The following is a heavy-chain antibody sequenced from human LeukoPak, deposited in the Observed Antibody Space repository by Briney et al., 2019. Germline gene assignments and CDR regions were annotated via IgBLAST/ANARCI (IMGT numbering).Heavy chain of an antibody. CDR1: GFTFSSYA. D-gene: IGHD6-19*01. CDR2: ISYDGSNK. Sequence: GRSLTLSCAASGFTFSSYAMHWVRQAPGKGLEWVAVISYDGSNKYYADSVSGRFTISRDNSKKTLYLQMNSLRAEDRAVYYCARDLRAGTIYYYYYYGMDVWGQGTTVTVSS. CDR3: ARDLRAGTIYYYYYYGMDV. V-gene: IGHV3-30*04. J-gene: IGHJ6*02.